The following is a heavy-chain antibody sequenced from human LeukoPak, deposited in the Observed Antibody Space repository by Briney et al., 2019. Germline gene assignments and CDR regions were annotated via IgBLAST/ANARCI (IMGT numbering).Heavy chain of an antibody. CDR3: ARDVSERELFRSFDY. Sequence: ASVKVSCKASGYTFTSYGISWVRQAPGQGLEWMGWISAYNGNTNYAQKLQGRVTMTTDTSTSTAYMELRSLRSDDTAVYYCARDVSERELFRSFDYWGQGTLVTVSS. D-gene: IGHD1-26*01. V-gene: IGHV1-18*01. CDR1: GYTFTSYG. CDR2: ISAYNGNT. J-gene: IGHJ4*02.